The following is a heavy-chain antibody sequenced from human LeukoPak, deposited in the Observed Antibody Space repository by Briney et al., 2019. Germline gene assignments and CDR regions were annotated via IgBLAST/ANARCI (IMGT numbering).Heavy chain of an antibody. D-gene: IGHD2-8*01. J-gene: IGHJ4*02. V-gene: IGHV4-59*12. CDR1: GGSISTYY. CDR2: IYHSGST. Sequence: PSETLSLTCTVSGGSISTYYWNWIRQPPGKGLEWIGYIYHSGSTNYNPSLQSRVTISVDTSKNQFSLKLSSVTAADTAVYYCARGAWSPIFDYWGQGTLVTVSS. CDR3: ARGAWSPIFDY.